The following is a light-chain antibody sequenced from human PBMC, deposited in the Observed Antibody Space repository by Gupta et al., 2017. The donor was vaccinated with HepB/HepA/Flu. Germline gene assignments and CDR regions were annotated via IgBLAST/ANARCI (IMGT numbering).Light chain of an antibody. J-gene: IGLJ2*01. Sequence: QSALTQPASVSASSGQSITISCTGTSSDVGNYDLVSWYQQHPGRAPKLIMYEVTERPSGVSDRFSGSKSGNTASLTISGLQADDESDYYCCSYAGSNTFIFGGGTKMTGL. CDR2: EVT. CDR3: CSYAGSNTFI. V-gene: IGLV2-23*02. CDR1: SSDVGNYDL.